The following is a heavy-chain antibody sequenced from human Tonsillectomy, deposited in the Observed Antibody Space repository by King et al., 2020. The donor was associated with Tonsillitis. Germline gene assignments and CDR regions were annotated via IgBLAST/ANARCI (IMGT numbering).Heavy chain of an antibody. CDR3: ARESLWVGELSVPMDYNYYYLDV. CDR1: GYTFTSYG. D-gene: IGHD3-10*01. V-gene: IGHV1-18*01. J-gene: IGHJ6*03. Sequence: QLVQSGAEVKKPGASVKVSCKASGYTFTSYGISWVRQAPGQGLEWMGGISAYSGNTNYSQKLQGRVAMTTDTSTGTAYMGLRSLRSDDTAVYFCARESLWVGELSVPMDYNYYYLDVWGNGSTVTVSS. CDR2: ISAYSGNT.